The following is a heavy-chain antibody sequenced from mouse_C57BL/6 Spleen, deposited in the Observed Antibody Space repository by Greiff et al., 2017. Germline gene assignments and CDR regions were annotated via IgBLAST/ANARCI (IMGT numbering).Heavy chain of an antibody. CDR3: ARLDYGSSYDGYFDV. D-gene: IGHD1-1*01. J-gene: IGHJ1*03. Sequence: VQLQQPGAELVKPGASVKMSCKASGYTFTSYWITWVKQRPGQGLEWIGDIYPGSGSTNYNEKFKSKATLTVDTSSSTAYMQLSSLTSEDSAVYYCARLDYGSSYDGYFDVWGTGTTVTVSS. CDR2: IYPGSGST. CDR1: GYTFTSYW. V-gene: IGHV1-55*01.